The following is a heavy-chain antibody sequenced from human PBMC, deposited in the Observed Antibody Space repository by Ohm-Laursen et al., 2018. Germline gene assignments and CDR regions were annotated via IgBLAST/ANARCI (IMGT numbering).Heavy chain of an antibody. V-gene: IGHV3-48*03. Sequence: GSLRLSCAASGFTFSSYEMNWVRQAPGKGLEWVSYISSSGSTIYYADSVKGRFTISRDNAKNSLYLQMNSLRAEDTAVYYCARERVGAYFDYWGQGTLVTVSS. CDR1: GFTFSSYE. CDR3: ARERVGAYFDY. CDR2: ISSSGSTI. D-gene: IGHD3-16*01. J-gene: IGHJ4*02.